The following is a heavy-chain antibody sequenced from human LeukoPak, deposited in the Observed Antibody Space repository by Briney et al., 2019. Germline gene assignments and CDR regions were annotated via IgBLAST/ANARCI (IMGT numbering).Heavy chain of an antibody. V-gene: IGHV3-23*01. Sequence: GGSLRLSCVASGFTFSSYAMSWVRQAAGKGVEWVSSTSSSGETTYYADSVKGRFTISRDNSRNTLYLQMNSLRAEDTAVYYCAKDRPNYYGTNGHYYRRDGDCWGQGTLVTVSS. CDR1: GFTFSSYA. D-gene: IGHD3-22*01. CDR2: TSSSGETT. J-gene: IGHJ4*02. CDR3: AKDRPNYYGTNGHYYRRDGDC.